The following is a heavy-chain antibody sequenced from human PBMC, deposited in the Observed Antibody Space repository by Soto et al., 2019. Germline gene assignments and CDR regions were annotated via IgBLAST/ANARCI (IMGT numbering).Heavy chain of an antibody. Sequence: QVPLVESGGVLVKPGGSLRLSCAVSGFTFSDYYMTWIRQAPGKGLEWVSYISSSTSHTNYADSVKGRFTISRDNAKNSLFLQMNSLRAEDTAVYYCARGRGAAADYFDVWGQGTLVTVSS. D-gene: IGHD6-13*01. CDR3: ARGRGAAADYFDV. CDR1: GFTFSDYY. CDR2: ISSSTSHT. J-gene: IGHJ4*02. V-gene: IGHV3-11*05.